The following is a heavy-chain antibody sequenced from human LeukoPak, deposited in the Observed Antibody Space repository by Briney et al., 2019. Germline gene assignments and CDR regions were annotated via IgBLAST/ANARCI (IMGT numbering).Heavy chain of an antibody. CDR2: IYYSGST. V-gene: IGHV4-31*03. D-gene: IGHD4-17*01. CDR3: ARSTTVTTLDY. J-gene: IGHJ4*02. CDR1: GGSISSGGYY. Sequence: SETLSLTCTVSGGSISSGGYYWSWIRQHPGKSLEWIGYIYYSGSTYYNPSLKSRVTISVDTSKNQFSLKLSSVTAADTAVYYCARSTTVTTLDYWGQGTLVTVSS.